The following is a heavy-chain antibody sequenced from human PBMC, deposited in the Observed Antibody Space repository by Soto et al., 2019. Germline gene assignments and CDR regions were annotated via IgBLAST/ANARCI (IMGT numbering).Heavy chain of an antibody. J-gene: IGHJ3*02. CDR1: GYTFTGYY. Sequence: ASVKVSCKASGYTFTGYYMHWVRQAPGQGLEWMGWINPNSGGTNYAQKFQGWVTMTRDTSISTAYMELSRLRSDDPAVYYCAAGVLEHDAFDIWGQGTMVTVSS. CDR2: INPNSGGT. D-gene: IGHD1-1*01. CDR3: AAGVLEHDAFDI. V-gene: IGHV1-2*04.